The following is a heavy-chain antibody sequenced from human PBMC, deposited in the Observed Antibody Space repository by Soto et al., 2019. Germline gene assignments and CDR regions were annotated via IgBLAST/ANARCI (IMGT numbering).Heavy chain of an antibody. CDR3: AKDLGYSSGWPYSYYGMDV. CDR1: GFTFSSYG. J-gene: IGHJ6*02. Sequence: GGSLRLSCVASGFTFSSYGMHWVRQAPGKGLEWVAVISYDGSNKYYADSVKGRFTISRDNSKNTLYLQMNSLRAEDTAVYYCAKDLGYSSGWPYSYYGMDVWGQGTTVTVSS. D-gene: IGHD6-19*01. CDR2: ISYDGSNK. V-gene: IGHV3-30*18.